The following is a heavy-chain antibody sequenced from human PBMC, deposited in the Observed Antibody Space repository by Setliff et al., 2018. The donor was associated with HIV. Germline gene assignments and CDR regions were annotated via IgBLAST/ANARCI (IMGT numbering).Heavy chain of an antibody. J-gene: IGHJ3*02. CDR3: ARPRLRGSGAFDI. CDR1: AGSIRSSTYY. V-gene: IGHV4-39*01. CDR2: IYYSGST. Sequence: SETLSLTCTVSAGSIRSSTYYWAWIRQPPGKGLEWIGTIYYSGSTYYNPSLKSRVAISVDTSKNQFSLKLSSVTAADTAVYYCARPRLRGSGAFDIWGQGTMVTVSS. D-gene: IGHD2-21*01.